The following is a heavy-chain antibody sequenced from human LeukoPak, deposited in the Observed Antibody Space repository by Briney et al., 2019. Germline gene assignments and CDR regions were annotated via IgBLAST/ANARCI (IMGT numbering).Heavy chain of an antibody. CDR2: IKSKTDGGTT. CDR3: TTGGYYYDNGGGDW. V-gene: IGHV3-15*01. CDR1: GFTFRNAW. D-gene: IGHD3-22*01. J-gene: IGHJ4*02. Sequence: GGSLRLSCAASGFTFRNAWMSWVRQAPGKGLDWVGRIKSKTDGGTTGYAAPVKGRFTILRDDSKNTLYLQMNSLKTEDTAVYYRTTGGYYYDNGGGDWWGQGTLVTVSS.